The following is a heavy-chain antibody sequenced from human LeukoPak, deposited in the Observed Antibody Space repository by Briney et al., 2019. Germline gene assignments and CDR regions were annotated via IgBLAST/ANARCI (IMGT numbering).Heavy chain of an antibody. J-gene: IGHJ4*02. CDR2: ISSSGSSK. V-gene: IGHV3-11*01. D-gene: IGHD4-17*01. Sequence: SGGSLRLSCAVLGFTFSDHYMSWIRQAPGKGLEWISYISSSGSSKYYADSVKGRFTISRDNAKSSLYLQMNSLRAEDTAVYYCARWRVWDYGDLFDYWGQGTLVTVSS. CDR3: ARWRVWDYGDLFDY. CDR1: GFTFSDHY.